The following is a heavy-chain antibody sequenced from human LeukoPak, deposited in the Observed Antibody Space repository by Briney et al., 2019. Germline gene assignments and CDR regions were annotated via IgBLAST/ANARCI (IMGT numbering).Heavy chain of an antibody. CDR2: INPSGGST. CDR1: GYTFTSYY. Sequence: ASVKVSCKASGYTFTSYYMHWVRQAPGQGLEWMGIINPSGGSTSYAQRFQGRVTMTRDMSTSTVYMELSSLRSEDTAVYYCARARVPADLFGPWGQGTLVTVSS. V-gene: IGHV1-46*01. J-gene: IGHJ5*02. D-gene: IGHD2-2*01. CDR3: ARARVPADLFGP.